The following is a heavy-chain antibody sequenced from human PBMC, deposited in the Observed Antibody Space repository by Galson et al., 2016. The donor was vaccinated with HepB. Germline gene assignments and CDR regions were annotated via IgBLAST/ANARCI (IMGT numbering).Heavy chain of an antibody. Sequence: SLRLSCAASGFTVSSHFIHWVRQAPGKGLEWVSVVFSGGGTSYADSVKGRFTLSRDNSNNTVYLQMDSLRAEDTAIYYCAREGRPTYNFWSCHPFDYWGQGTLVTVSS. J-gene: IGHJ4*02. CDR2: VFSGGGT. CDR3: AREGRPTYNFWSCHPFDY. CDR1: GFTVSSHF. V-gene: IGHV3-53*01. D-gene: IGHD3-3*01.